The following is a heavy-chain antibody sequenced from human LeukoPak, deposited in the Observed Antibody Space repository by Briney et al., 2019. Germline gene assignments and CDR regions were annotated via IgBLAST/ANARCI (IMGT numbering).Heavy chain of an antibody. CDR3: AAASNYYDRSNYYSYAMDV. Sequence: ASVKVSCTASGFTFTTSAVPWVRQARGQRLEWIGWIVVGSGNTNYAQKFQERVTITRDMSTSTVYMDLSSQRSEDTAVYYCAAASNYYDRSNYYSYAMDVWGQGTTVTVSS. CDR1: GFTFTTSA. J-gene: IGHJ6*02. V-gene: IGHV1-58*01. CDR2: IVVGSGNT. D-gene: IGHD3-22*01.